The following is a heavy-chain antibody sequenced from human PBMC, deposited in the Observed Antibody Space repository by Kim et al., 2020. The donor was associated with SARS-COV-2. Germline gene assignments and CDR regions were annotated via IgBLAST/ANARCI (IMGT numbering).Heavy chain of an antibody. CDR3: AGVGWELILNDWYLDL. CDR1: GYTFTSYG. V-gene: IGHV1-18*01. J-gene: IGHJ2*01. CDR2: IRAYNGNT. Sequence: ASVKVSCKASGYTFTSYGISWVRQAPGQGLEGMGWIRAYNGNTNYAQKLQGRVTMTTDTSTSTAYMELRSLRSDDTAVYYCAGVGWELILNDWYLDLWGRGTLVTVSS. D-gene: IGHD1-26*01.